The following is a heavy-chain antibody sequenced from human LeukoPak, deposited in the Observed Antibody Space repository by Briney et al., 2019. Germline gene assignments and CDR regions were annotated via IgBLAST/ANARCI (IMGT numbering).Heavy chain of an antibody. D-gene: IGHD3-10*01. CDR3: ASGGTGARKYYSDPFHY. Sequence: GPLRLSCAASGFIVSSNYMSWVRRAPGKGLEWVSIMYSAGSTYYADSVRGRFTTPRDSSKNTLSLQMNSRRVEDTAVYYCASGGTGARKYYSDPFHYWGQGTLVTVSS. J-gene: IGHJ4*02. V-gene: IGHV3-53*01. CDR2: MYSAGST. CDR1: GFIVSSNY.